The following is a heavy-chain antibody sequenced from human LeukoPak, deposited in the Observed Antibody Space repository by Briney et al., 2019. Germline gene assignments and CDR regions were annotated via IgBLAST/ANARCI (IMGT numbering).Heavy chain of an antibody. CDR3: ARGNRGGSYGGDS. Sequence: PGGSLRLSCAASGFTFNGYGMTWVRQAPGKGLEWVAGINGNGDTTGYADSVKGRFAISRDNAENSLYLQMNSLRAEDTAFYYCARGNRGGSYGGDSWGQGTLVIVSS. J-gene: IGHJ4*02. CDR1: GFTFNGYG. CDR2: INGNGDTT. D-gene: IGHD3-16*01. V-gene: IGHV3-20*04.